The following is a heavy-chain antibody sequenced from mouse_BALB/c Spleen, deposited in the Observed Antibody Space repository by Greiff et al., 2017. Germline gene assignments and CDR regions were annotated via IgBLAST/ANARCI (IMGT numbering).Heavy chain of an antibody. J-gene: IGHJ4*01. CDR3: TRDGNYAYYAMDY. V-gene: IGHV1-69*02. CDR2: IYPSDSYT. D-gene: IGHD2-1*01. Sequence: QVQLQQPGAELVRPGASVKLSCKASGYTFTSYWINWVKQRPGQGLEWIGNIYPSDSYTNYNQKFKDKATLTVDKSSSTAYMQLRSPTSEDSAVYYCTRDGNYAYYAMDYWGQGTSVTVSS. CDR1: GYTFTSYW.